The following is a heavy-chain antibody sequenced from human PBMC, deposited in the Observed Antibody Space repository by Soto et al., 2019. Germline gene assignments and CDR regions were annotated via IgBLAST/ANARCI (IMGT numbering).Heavy chain of an antibody. CDR1: GFTFSSYW. D-gene: IGHD4-4*01. J-gene: IGHJ4*02. CDR3: GRSREGYSYFEH. V-gene: IGHV3-74*01. CDR2: ISSDGSSI. Sequence: EVQLVESGGGFVQPGGSLRLSCAASGFTFSSYWMHWVRQAPGAGPVWVSRISSDGSSIYYADSVKGRFTVSRDNAKNTLYLQTSSLRADDTAVYYCGRSREGYSYFEHWGQGILVTVSS.